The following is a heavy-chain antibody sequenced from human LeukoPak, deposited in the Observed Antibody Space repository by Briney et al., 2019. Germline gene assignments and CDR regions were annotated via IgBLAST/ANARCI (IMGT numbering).Heavy chain of an antibody. V-gene: IGHV3-23*01. D-gene: IGHD2-21*01. J-gene: IGHJ4*02. CDR1: GFTLNNYA. CDR3: AKGAAIDH. Sequence: PGGSLRLSCAASGFTLNNYAMNWVRQAPGKGLEWVAAVTGPGDTTYYADSVKGRFIISRDSFKDILYLQMNRLGAEDTALYYCAKGAAIDHWGQGTLVTVSS. CDR2: VTGPGDTT.